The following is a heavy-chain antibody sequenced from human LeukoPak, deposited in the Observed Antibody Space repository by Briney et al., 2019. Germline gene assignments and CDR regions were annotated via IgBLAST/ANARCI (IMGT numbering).Heavy chain of an antibody. CDR3: ARVGSWYYFDY. CDR1: GGSINSHY. D-gene: IGHD6-13*01. CDR2: IDHTGYT. Sequence: SETLSLTCTVSGGSINSHYWSWIRQSPGEGLEWIAYIDHTGYTNYNPALKSPVTISRDMSKNQFYLKLTSVTAADTAMYYCARVGSWYYFDYWGQGILVTVSS. V-gene: IGHV4-59*11. J-gene: IGHJ4*02.